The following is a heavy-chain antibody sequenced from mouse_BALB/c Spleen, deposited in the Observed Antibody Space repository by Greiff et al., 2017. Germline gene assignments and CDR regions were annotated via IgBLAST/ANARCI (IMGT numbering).Heavy chain of an antibody. D-gene: IGHD2-4*01. V-gene: IGHV1S81*02. Sequence: VQLQQSGAELVKPGASVKLSCKASGYTFTSYYMYWVKQRPGQGLEWIGEINPSNGGTNFKEKFKSKATLTVDKSSSTAYMQLSSLTSEDSAVYYCTRKGVYYDYPMDYWGQGTSVTVSS. J-gene: IGHJ4*01. CDR3: TRKGVYYDYPMDY. CDR1: GYTFTSYY. CDR2: INPSNGGT.